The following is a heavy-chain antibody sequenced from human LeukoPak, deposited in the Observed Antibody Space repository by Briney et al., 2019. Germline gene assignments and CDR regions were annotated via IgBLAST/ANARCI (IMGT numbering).Heavy chain of an antibody. J-gene: IGHJ4*02. CDR2: IYYSGST. D-gene: IGHD3-3*01. CDR1: GGSISSSSYY. CDR3: ARRITIFGVVITAHFDY. Sequence: SETLSLTCTVSGGSISSSSYYWGWIRQPPGKGLEWIGSIYYSGSTYYNPSLKSRVTISVDTSKNQFSLKLSSATAADTAVYYCARRITIFGVVITAHFDYWGQGTLVTVSS. V-gene: IGHV4-39*01.